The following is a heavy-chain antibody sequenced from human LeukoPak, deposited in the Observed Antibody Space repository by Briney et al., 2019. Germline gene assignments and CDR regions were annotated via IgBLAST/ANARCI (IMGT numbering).Heavy chain of an antibody. CDR2: INSDVRLT. CDR1: GVTFRNSW. V-gene: IGHV3-74*01. D-gene: IGHD1-14*01. J-gene: IGHJ3*02. Sequence: PGGCLRLSCAASGVTFRNSWMHWGRHARGKGLVWVSRINSDVRLTTYADSVQRRFTISRDNATNTLYLQMSSLRAEDTAVYYCARQPLIGGQGTMVTVSS. CDR3: ARQPLI.